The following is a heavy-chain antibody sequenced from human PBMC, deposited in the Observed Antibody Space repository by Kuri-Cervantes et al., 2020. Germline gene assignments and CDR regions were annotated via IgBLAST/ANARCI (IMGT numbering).Heavy chain of an antibody. Sequence: LSLTCAVSGGSISSGGYSWSWIRQPPGKGLEWVSAISGSGGSTYYADSVKGRFTISRDNSKNTLYLQMNSLRAEDTAVYYCAKGVGYCSGGSCWNWFDPWGQGTLVTVSS. CDR3: AKGVGYCSGGSCWNWFDP. J-gene: IGHJ5*02. V-gene: IGHV3-23*01. CDR2: ISGSGGST. CDR1: GGSISSGGYS. D-gene: IGHD2-15*01.